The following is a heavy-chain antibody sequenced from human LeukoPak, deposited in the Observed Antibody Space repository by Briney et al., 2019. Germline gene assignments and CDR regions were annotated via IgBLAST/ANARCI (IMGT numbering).Heavy chain of an antibody. Sequence: GGPLTLSCGASGLPFSSYWMHWLRQAPGKGLVWVSRICTDGCCTNSADSVKGRFTISRDNAKNTLYLLMNSLRAEGTAVYYCVREYSSSSGRAFDIWGRGTMV. CDR1: GLPFSSYW. D-gene: IGHD6-6*01. CDR2: ICTDGCCT. CDR3: VREYSSSSGRAFDI. V-gene: IGHV3-74*01. J-gene: IGHJ3*02.